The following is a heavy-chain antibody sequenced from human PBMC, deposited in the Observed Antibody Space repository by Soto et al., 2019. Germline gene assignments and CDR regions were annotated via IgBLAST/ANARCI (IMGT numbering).Heavy chain of an antibody. V-gene: IGHV3-23*01. D-gene: IGHD6-19*01. CDR1: GFTFSSYA. CDR3: ANRQGQWLNDAFDI. CDR2: TSDSGGTT. J-gene: IGHJ3*02. Sequence: EVQLLESGGGLVQPGGSLRLSCAASGFTFSSYAMSWVRQAPGKGLEWVSGTSDSGGTTYYADSVKGRFTISRDNSKNTLYLQMNSLRAEDTALYYCANRQGQWLNDAFDIWGQGTMVTVSS.